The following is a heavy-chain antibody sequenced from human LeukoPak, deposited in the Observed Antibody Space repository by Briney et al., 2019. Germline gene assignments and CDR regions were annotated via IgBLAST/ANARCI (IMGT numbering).Heavy chain of an antibody. D-gene: IGHD3-10*01. CDR2: IYYSGST. V-gene: IGHV4-61*01. Sequence: SETLSLTCTVSGCSVSSGSYYWSWIRQPPGKGLVWIGYIYYSGSTNYNPSLKSRVTISVDTSKNQFSLKLSSVTAADTAVYYCARLTLGGSFDYWGHGTLVTVSS. CDR3: ARLTLGGSFDY. CDR1: GCSVSSGSYY. J-gene: IGHJ4*01.